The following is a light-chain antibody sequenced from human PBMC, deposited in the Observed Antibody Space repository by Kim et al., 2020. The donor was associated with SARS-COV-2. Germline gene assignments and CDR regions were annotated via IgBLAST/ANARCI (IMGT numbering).Light chain of an antibody. Sequence: QSALTQPASVSASPGQSITISCTGTSSDVGGYNYVSWYQQHPGKTPKLMIYDVSNRPSGVSNRFSGSKSGNTASLTISGLQAEDEADYYRTSYTSSSTWVFGGGTQLTVL. CDR3: TSYTSSSTWV. CDR2: DVS. J-gene: IGLJ3*02. CDR1: SSDVGGYNY. V-gene: IGLV2-14*03.